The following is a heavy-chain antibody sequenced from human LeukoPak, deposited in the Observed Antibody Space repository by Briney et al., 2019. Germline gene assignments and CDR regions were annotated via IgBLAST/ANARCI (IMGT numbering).Heavy chain of an antibody. CDR1: GGSISSGDYY. Sequence: SETLSLACTVSGGSISSGDYYWSWIRQPPGKGLEWIGYIYYSGSTYYNPSLKSRVTISVDTSKNQFSLKLSSVTAADTAVYLCARVRVTISIDPWGQGTLVTVSS. CDR3: ARVRVTISIDP. CDR2: IYYSGST. J-gene: IGHJ5*02. V-gene: IGHV4-30-4*08. D-gene: IGHD3-3*01.